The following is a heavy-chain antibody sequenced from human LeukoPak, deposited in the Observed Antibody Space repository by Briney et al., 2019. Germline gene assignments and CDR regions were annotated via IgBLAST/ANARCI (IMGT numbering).Heavy chain of an antibody. D-gene: IGHD3-10*01. V-gene: IGHV3-21*01. CDR3: ARVVGGSGSYPTFDY. J-gene: IGHJ4*02. Sequence: GGSLRLSCAASGFTFSSYSMNWVRQAPGKGLEWVSSISSSSSYIYYADSVKGRFTISRDNAKNSLYLQMNSLRAEDTAVYYCARVVGGSGSYPTFDYWGQGTLVTVSS. CDR2: ISSSSSYI. CDR1: GFTFSSYS.